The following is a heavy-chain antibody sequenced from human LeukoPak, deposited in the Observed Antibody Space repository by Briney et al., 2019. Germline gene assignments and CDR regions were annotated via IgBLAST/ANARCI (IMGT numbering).Heavy chain of an antibody. CDR2: INPNSGGT. Sequence: ASVKVSCKASGYTFTGYYMHWVRQAPGQGLEWRGWINPNSGGTSYAQKFQDRVTMTRDTSISTAYMELSRLTSDDTAVYYCARGDGGLWNFDYWGQGTLVTVSS. CDR3: ARGDGGLWNFDY. CDR1: GYTFTGYY. V-gene: IGHV1-2*02. D-gene: IGHD2-21*01. J-gene: IGHJ4*02.